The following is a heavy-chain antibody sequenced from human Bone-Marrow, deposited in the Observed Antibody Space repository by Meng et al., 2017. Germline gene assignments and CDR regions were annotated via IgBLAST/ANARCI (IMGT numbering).Heavy chain of an antibody. Sequence: GSLRLSCTVSGGSVSNYHWSWIRQSPGKGLEWIGYIFSTGSTNYNPSLKSRVTISIDTSKNQFSLKMYSVTAADTAVYYCARGPTGTDDWFDPWGQGTLVTVSS. D-gene: IGHD1-1*01. CDR2: IFSTGST. CDR1: GGSVSNYH. J-gene: IGHJ5*02. V-gene: IGHV4-59*02. CDR3: ARGPTGTDDWFDP.